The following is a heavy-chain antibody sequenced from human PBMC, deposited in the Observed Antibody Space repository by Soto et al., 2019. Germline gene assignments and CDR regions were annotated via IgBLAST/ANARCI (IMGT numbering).Heavy chain of an antibody. CDR2: IYYSGST. D-gene: IGHD2-15*01. V-gene: IGHV4-39*01. CDR1: GGSISSSSYY. Sequence: PSETLSLTCTVPGGSISSSSYYWGWIRQPPGKGLEWIGSIYYSGSTYYNPSLKSRVTISVDTSKNQFSLKLSSVTAADTAVYYCARHTPAISISDHWGQGTLVTVSS. J-gene: IGHJ4*02. CDR3: ARHTPAISISDH.